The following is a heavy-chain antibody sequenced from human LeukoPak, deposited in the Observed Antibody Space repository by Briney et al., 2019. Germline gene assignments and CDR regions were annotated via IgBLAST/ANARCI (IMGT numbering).Heavy chain of an antibody. CDR3: AKDHMFIVGATWSFDY. D-gene: IGHD1-26*01. CDR2: IRYDGSNK. Sequence: PGGSLRLSCAASGFTFSSYGMHWVRQAPGKGLEWVAFIRYDGSNKYYADSVKGRFTISRDNSKNTLYLQMNSLRAEDTAVYYCAKDHMFIVGATWSFDYWGQGTLVTVSS. J-gene: IGHJ4*02. V-gene: IGHV3-30*02. CDR1: GFTFSSYG.